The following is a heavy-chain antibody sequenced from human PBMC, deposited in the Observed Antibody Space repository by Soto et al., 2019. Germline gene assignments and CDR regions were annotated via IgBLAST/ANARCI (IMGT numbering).Heavy chain of an antibody. J-gene: IGHJ5*01. CDR2: TYYRSKWYN. D-gene: IGHD3-10*01. CDR3: ARLIGDPWLAS. CDR1: GDSVSTNSST. Sequence: SQTLSLTCAISGDSVSTNSSTWDWIRQSPSRGLEWLGRTYYRSKWYNDYAVSVKGRITINPDTSNNQLSLQLDSVTPDDTAVYYGARLIGDPWLASGGKGTLVPVS. V-gene: IGHV6-1*01.